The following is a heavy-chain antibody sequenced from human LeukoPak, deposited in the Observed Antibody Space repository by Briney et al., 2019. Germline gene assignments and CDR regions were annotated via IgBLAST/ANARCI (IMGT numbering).Heavy chain of an antibody. V-gene: IGHV1-18*04. D-gene: IGHD2-2*01. CDR2: ISAYNGNT. CDR3: ARVVYCSSTSCYAGGYYYGMDV. Sequence: ASVKVSCKASGYTFTSYGISWVRQAPGQGLEWRGWISAYNGNTNYAQKLQGRVTMTTDTSTSTAYMELRSLRSDDTAVYYCARVVYCSSTSCYAGGYYYGMDVWGKGTMVTVSS. CDR1: GYTFTSYG. J-gene: IGHJ6*04.